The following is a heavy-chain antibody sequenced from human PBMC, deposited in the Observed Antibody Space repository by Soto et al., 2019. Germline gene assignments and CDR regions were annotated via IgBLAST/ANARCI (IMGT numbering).Heavy chain of an antibody. V-gene: IGHV1-3*01. CDR2: INAGNGNT. CDR1: GYTFTSYA. D-gene: IGHD2-15*01. CDR3: ARVGLVAATRVAFDI. Sequence: ASVKVSCKASGYTFTSYAMHWVRQAPGQRLEWMGWINAGNGNTKYSQKFQGRVTITRDTSASTAYMELSSLRSEDTAVYYCARVGLVAATRVAFDIGGKGTRVTVS. J-gene: IGHJ3*02.